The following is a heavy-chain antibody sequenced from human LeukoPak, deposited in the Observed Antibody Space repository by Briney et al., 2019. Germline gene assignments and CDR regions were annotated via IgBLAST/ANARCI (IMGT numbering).Heavy chain of an antibody. Sequence: GGSLRLSCAASGFTFNRYNMNWVRRAPGKGLEWVSAISGSGGSTYYADSVKGRFTISRDNSKNTLYLQMNSLRAEDTAVYYCAKYKWNWDYFDYWGQGTLVTVSS. J-gene: IGHJ4*02. CDR2: ISGSGGST. CDR1: GFTFNRYN. CDR3: AKYKWNWDYFDY. V-gene: IGHV3-23*01. D-gene: IGHD1-20*01.